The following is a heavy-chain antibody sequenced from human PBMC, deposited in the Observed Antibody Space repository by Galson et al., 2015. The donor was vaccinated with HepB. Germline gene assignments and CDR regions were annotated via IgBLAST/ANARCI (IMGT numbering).Heavy chain of an antibody. J-gene: IGHJ6*02. CDR3: AKAADSPEYYDFWSGLTIYYGMDV. CDR1: GFTFSSYA. CDR2: ISGSGGST. V-gene: IGHV3-23*01. Sequence: SLRLSCAASGFTFSSYAMSWVRQAPGKGLEWVSAISGSGGSTYYADSVKGRFTTSRDNSKNTLYLQMSSLRAEDTAVYYCAKAADSPEYYDFWSGLTIYYGMDVWGQGTTVTVSS. D-gene: IGHD3-3*01.